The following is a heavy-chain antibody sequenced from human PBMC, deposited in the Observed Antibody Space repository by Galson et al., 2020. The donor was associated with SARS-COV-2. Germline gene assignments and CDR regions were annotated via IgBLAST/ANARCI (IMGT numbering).Heavy chain of an antibody. J-gene: IGHJ6*03. V-gene: IGHV4-59*08. Sequence: SETLSLTCTVSGSSINNSYWNWIRQPPGKGLERIGYNNYSRSTSYTLSLKSRVTISVDTSKIQFSLRLSSRTAADTAVYYCARLGHGTAYYYMDVWGKGNKVTVSS. CDR2: NNYSRST. CDR3: ARLGHGTAYYYMDV. D-gene: IGHD1-7*01. CDR1: GSSINNSY.